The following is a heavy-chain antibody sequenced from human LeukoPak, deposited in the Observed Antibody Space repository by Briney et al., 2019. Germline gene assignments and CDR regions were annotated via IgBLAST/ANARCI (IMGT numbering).Heavy chain of an antibody. D-gene: IGHD2-15*01. CDR1: GFTFSYYY. CDR3: ARDRGYCSGGTCARPDY. V-gene: IGHV3-11*01. J-gene: IGHJ4*02. Sequence: GGSLRLSCAASGFTFSYYYMNWVRQAPGKGLEWVSSISGSGTILYYADSVKGRFTIARDNAKKSLYLQMNSLRAEDTAVYYCARDRGYCSGGTCARPDYWGQGTLVTVSS. CDR2: ISGSGTIL.